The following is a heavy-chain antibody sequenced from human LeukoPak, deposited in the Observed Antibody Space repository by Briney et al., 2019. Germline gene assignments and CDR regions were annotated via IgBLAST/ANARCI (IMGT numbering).Heavy chain of an antibody. CDR1: GGSMNNYY. CDR3: ARRTDY. Sequence: SQTLSLTCTVSGGSMNNYYWNSVWQRAWKGLELIVHIYSSGSTNYNPSHKSRVTMSIDTSKNQFFLKLSSVTAADTAVYYCARRTDYWGQGTLVTVSS. J-gene: IGHJ4*02. D-gene: IGHD1-14*01. CDR2: IYSSGST. V-gene: IGHV4-4*07.